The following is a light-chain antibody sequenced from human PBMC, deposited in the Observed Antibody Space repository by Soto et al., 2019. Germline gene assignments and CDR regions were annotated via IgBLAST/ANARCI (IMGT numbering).Light chain of an antibody. CDR1: SSDVGGYNY. Sequence: SALTHPRSLSGSPGQSVTISCTGTSSDVGGYNYVSWYQQHPGKAPKLMIYGVSKRPSGVPDRFSGSKSGNTASLTISGLQAEDEADYYCCSYAGSYTSHVVFGGGTKVTVL. V-gene: IGLV2-11*01. J-gene: IGLJ2*01. CDR3: CSYAGSYTSHVV. CDR2: GVS.